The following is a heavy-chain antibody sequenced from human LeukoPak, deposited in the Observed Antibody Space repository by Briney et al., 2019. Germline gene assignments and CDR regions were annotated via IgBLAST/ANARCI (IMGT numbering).Heavy chain of an antibody. V-gene: IGHV4-34*01. CDR1: GGSFSGYY. Sequence: PSETLSLTCAVYGGSFSGYYWSWIRQPPGKGLEWIGEINHSGSTNYNPSLKSRVTISVDTSKNQFSLKLSSVTAADTAVYYCARDGIVSLDVWGKGTTVTVSS. J-gene: IGHJ6*04. CDR2: INHSGST. D-gene: IGHD2-15*01. CDR3: ARDGIVSLDV.